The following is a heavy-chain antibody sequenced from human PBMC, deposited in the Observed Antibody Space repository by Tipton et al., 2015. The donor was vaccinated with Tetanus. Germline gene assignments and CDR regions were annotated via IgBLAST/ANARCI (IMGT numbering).Heavy chain of an antibody. Sequence: QSGPEVKKPGASVKVSCKAXXXTFTSYXINWVRQATGQGLEYMGWMNPNSDNTGYAQKFQGRVTMTRNSSISTAYMELSSLRSEDTDVXYXXGHLXXXSLYCGMDVWGQGTTVTVSS. CDR2: MNPNSDNT. CDR1: XXTFTSYX. V-gene: IGHV1-8*01. J-gene: IGHJ6*02. CDR3: XGHLXXXSLYCGMDV.